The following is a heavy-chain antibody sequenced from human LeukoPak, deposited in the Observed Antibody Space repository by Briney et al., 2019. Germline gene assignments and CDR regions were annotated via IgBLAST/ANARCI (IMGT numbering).Heavy chain of an antibody. D-gene: IGHD2-21*02. J-gene: IGHJ4*02. CDR3: ARGAWEGSHCGGDCYPFDY. V-gene: IGHV1-46*01. Sequence: ASVKVSCKASGYTFTSYYMHWVRQAPGQGLEWMGIINPSDGSTSYAQKFQGRVTMTRDTSTSTVFMELSSLRSEPTAVYYCARGAWEGSHCGGDCYPFDYWGQGTLVTVSS. CDR2: INPSDGST. CDR1: GYTFTSYY.